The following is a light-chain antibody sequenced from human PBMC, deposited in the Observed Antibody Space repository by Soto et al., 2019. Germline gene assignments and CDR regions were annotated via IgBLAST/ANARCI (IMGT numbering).Light chain of an antibody. V-gene: IGKV3D-15*01. CDR2: RAS. Sequence: EIVMTQSPTTLSVSPGERATLSCRASQSVDTNFAWYQHKCGQPPRLIIYRASTRATGLPARFSGSGSGTEFTLTSSGLQSEDVAVYCWQQYIRRPYTFGQGTKVEI. CDR3: QQYIRRPYT. J-gene: IGKJ2*01. CDR1: QSVDTN.